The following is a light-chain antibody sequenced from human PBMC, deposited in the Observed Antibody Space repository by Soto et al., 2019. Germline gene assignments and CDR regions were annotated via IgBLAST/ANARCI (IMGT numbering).Light chain of an antibody. V-gene: IGKV3-20*01. J-gene: IGKJ5*01. Sequence: EIVLTQSPGTLSLSPGERATLSCRSSQRLSSNYLAWFQQKPGQAPRLLIYGASSRATGIPDRFSGSGSGADFTLTISRVEPEDFAVYYCQHYGTSPEVTFGQGTRLEIK. CDR1: QRLSSNY. CDR2: GAS. CDR3: QHYGTSPEVT.